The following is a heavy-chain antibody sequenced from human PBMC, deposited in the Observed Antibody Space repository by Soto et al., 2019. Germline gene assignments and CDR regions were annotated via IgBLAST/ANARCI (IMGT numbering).Heavy chain of an antibody. D-gene: IGHD3-10*02. V-gene: IGHV3-23*01. J-gene: IGHJ4*02. CDR1: GFTFGSYA. CDR3: AKDNDRGVINYFDY. Sequence: GESLKISCAASGFTFGSYAMSWVRQAPGKGLEWVSAISGSGGSTYYADSVKGRFTISRDNSKNTLYLQMNSLRAEDTAVYYCAKDNDRGVINYFDYWGQGTLVTVSS. CDR2: ISGSGGST.